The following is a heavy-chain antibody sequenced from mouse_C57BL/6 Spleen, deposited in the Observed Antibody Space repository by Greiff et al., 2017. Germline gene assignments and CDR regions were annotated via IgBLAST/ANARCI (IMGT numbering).Heavy chain of an antibody. CDR2: INPYNGGT. CDR3: ARGVYYGSSYEGYFDY. CDR1: GYTFTDYY. V-gene: IGHV1-19*01. J-gene: IGHJ2*01. Sequence: VQLQQSGPVLVKPGASVKMSCKASGYTFTDYYMNWVKQSHGKSLEWIGVINPYNGGTSYNQKFKGKATLTVDKHSSTAYMELNSLTSEYSAVYYCARGVYYGSSYEGYFDYWGQGTTLTGSS. D-gene: IGHD1-1*01.